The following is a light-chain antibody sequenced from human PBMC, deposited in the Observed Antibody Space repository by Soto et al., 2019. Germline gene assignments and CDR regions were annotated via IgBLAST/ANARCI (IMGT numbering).Light chain of an antibody. V-gene: IGLV2-14*01. CDR1: SSDVGDYNY. CDR3: SSYTSSSPL. J-gene: IGLJ2*01. CDR2: DVT. Sequence: QSALTQPASVSGSPGQSITISCTGTSSDVGDYNYVSWYQQHPGKAPKLMIYDVTNRPSGVSNRFSGSKSGNTASLTISGLQAEDEADYYCSSYTSSSPLFGGGTQVTVL.